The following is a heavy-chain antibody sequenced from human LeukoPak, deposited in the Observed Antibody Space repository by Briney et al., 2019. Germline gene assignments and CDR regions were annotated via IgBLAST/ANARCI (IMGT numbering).Heavy chain of an antibody. CDR3: AKDALPGLGNYGVYFDS. CDR2: ISGSDDST. CDR1: GFTFTTYA. V-gene: IGHV3-23*01. Sequence: PGGSLRLSCAASGFTFTTYAMSWVRQAPGKGLEWVSSISGSDDSTYFADSVKGRFTISRDNSKNTLYLQMNSLRAEDTAVYSCAKDALPGLGNYGVYFDSWGQGTLVTVSS. D-gene: IGHD3-10*01. J-gene: IGHJ4*02.